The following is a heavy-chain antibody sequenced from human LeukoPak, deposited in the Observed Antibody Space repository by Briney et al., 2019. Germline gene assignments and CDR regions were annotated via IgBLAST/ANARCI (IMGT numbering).Heavy chain of an antibody. Sequence: SETLSLTCAVYGRSFSGYYWSWIRQPPGKGLEWIGEINHSGSTNYNPSLKSRVTISVDTSKNQFSLKLSSVTAADTAVYYCARIYGDYEGPWGQGTLVTVSS. CDR1: GRSFSGYY. J-gene: IGHJ5*02. CDR3: ARIYGDYEGP. CDR2: INHSGST. D-gene: IGHD4-17*01. V-gene: IGHV4-34*01.